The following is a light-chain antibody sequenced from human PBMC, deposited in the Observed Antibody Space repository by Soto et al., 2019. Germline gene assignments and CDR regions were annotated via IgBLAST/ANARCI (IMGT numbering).Light chain of an antibody. CDR3: QQYYSTPPT. Sequence: EVVMTQSPATLSVSPGERATLSCRASQSVGSNLAWFQQRPGQAPRLLIFGASIRAIGIPARFSASGSGTEFTLTISSLQSEDVAVYYCQQYYSTPPTFGQGTKLEIK. V-gene: IGKV3-15*01. CDR2: GAS. CDR1: QSVGSN. J-gene: IGKJ2*01.